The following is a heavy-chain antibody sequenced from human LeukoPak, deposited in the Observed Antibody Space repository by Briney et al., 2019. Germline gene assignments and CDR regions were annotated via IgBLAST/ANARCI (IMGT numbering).Heavy chain of an antibody. CDR3: ARDKRSYYYYYAMDV. D-gene: IGHD1-1*01. V-gene: IGHV3-33*01. CDR1: GFTFSGYG. CDR2: IWFDGSNK. J-gene: IGHJ6*02. Sequence: PGRSLRLSCAASGFTFSGYGMHWVRQAPGKGLEWVAVIWFDGSNKYCADSVKGRFTISRDNSKNTLYLQMSSLRAEDTAVYYCARDKRSYYYYYAMDVWGQGTTLTVSS.